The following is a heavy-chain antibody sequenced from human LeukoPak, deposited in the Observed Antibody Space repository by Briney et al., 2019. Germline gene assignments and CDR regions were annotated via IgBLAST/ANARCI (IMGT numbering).Heavy chain of an antibody. D-gene: IGHD2-2*01. CDR3: ARTYCSSTNCPLDY. V-gene: IGHV3-21*01. Sequence: AGGSLRLSCAASGFTFSSYAMSWVRQAPGKGLEWVSSISSSSSYIYYADSVKGRFTISRDNAKNSLYLQMNSLRAEDTAVYYCARTYCSSTNCPLDYWGQGTLVTVSS. CDR1: GFTFSSYA. CDR2: ISSSSSYI. J-gene: IGHJ4*02.